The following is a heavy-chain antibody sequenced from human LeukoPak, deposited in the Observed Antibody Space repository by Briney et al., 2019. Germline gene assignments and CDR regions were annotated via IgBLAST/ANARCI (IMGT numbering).Heavy chain of an antibody. CDR1: GGSFSGYY. CDR2: INHSEST. D-gene: IGHD6-6*01. V-gene: IGHV4-34*01. CDR3: ARGLRNSGEYSSSPYAFDI. J-gene: IGHJ3*02. Sequence: PSETLSLTCAVYGGSFSGYYWSWIRQPPGKGLEWIGEINHSESTNYNPSLKSRVTISVDTSKNQFSLKLSSVTAADTAVYYCARGLRNSGEYSSSPYAFDIWGQGTMVTVSS.